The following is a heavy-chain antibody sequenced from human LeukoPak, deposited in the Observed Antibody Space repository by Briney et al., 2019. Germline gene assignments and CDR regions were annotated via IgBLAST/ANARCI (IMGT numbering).Heavy chain of an antibody. V-gene: IGHV4-38-2*01. CDR3: ARANQNVLRFLEWLSAFDI. CDR2: IYHSGST. D-gene: IGHD3-3*01. CDR1: GYSISSGYY. J-gene: IGHJ3*02. Sequence: SETLSLTCAVSGYSISSGYYWGWIRQPPGKGLAWIGSIYHSGSTYYNPSLKSRVTISVDTSKNQFSLKLSSVTAADTAVYYCARANQNVLRFLEWLSAFDIWGQGTMVTVSS.